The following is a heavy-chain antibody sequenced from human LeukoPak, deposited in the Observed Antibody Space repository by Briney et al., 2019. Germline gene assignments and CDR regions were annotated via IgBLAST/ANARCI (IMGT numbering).Heavy chain of an antibody. CDR1: GFNFNKYD. Sequence: GGSLRLSCAASGFNFNKYDMTWARQAPGKGLEWVSTITGRSGKTYYTDSVKGRFVTSRDNSKDTLYLQMNSLRAEDTALYYCAKGGWLDDLGQGALVTVSS. J-gene: IGHJ4*02. V-gene: IGHV3-23*01. CDR2: ITGRSGKT. CDR3: AKGGWLDD. D-gene: IGHD6-19*01.